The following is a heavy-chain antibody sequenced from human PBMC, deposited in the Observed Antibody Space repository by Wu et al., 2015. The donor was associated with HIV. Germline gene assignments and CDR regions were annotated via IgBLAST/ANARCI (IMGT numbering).Heavy chain of an antibody. CDR1: GGTFSSYA. D-gene: IGHD3-3*01. Sequence: QVQLVQSGAEVKKPGSSVKVSCKASGGTFSSYAISWVRQAPGQGLEWMGGIIPIFGTTNFAQKFQGRVTITADESTSTAYMELSSLRSEDTAVYYCARDLRTTYFWSETERGDAFDIVGQGNGHVXS. CDR3: ARDLRTTYFWSETERGDAFDI. J-gene: IGHJ3*02. CDR2: IIPIFGTT. V-gene: IGHV1-69*12.